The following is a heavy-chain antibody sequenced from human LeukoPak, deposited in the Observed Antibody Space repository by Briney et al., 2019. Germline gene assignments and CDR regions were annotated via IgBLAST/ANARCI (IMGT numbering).Heavy chain of an antibody. V-gene: IGHV3-53*01. J-gene: IGHJ4*02. CDR1: GFTVSYNY. D-gene: IGHD1-26*01. CDR2: TYSGGST. Sequence: GGSLRLSCAASGFTVSYNYMSWVRQAPGKGLEWVSITYSGGSTYYADSVKGRFTISRDNSKNTLYLQMNSLRAEDTAVYYCARDKEWAPYYWGQGTLVTVSS. CDR3: ARDKEWAPYY.